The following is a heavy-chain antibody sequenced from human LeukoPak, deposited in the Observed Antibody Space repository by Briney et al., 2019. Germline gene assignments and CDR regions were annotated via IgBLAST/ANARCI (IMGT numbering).Heavy chain of an antibody. Sequence: PGGSLRLSSAASGFTFSSYAMSWVRLAPGKGLEWVSAISGSGGSTYYADSVKGRFTISRDNSKNTLYLQMNSLRAEDTAVYYCAKGYYYGSGSLDFDYWGQGTLVTASS. D-gene: IGHD3-10*01. CDR1: GFTFSSYA. J-gene: IGHJ4*02. CDR2: ISGSGGST. V-gene: IGHV3-23*01. CDR3: AKGYYYGSGSLDFDY.